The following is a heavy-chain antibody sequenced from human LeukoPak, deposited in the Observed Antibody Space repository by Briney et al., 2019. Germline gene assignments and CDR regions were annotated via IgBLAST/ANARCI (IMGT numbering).Heavy chain of an antibody. D-gene: IGHD6-6*01. CDR2: ISAYNGNT. CDR1: GYTFTSYG. V-gene: IGHV1-18*01. J-gene: IGHJ4*02. CDR3: ARDHLVRGSFDY. Sequence: GASVKVSCKASGYTFTSYGIGWVRQAPGQGLEWMGWISAYNGNTNYAQKLQGRVSMTTDTSTSTAYMELRSLRSDDTAVYYCARDHLVRGSFDYWGQGTLVTVSS.